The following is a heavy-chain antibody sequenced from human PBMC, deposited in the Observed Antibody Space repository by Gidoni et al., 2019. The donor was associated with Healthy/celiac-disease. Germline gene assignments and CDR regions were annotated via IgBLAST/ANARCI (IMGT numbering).Heavy chain of an antibody. CDR2: IYPGDADT. D-gene: IGHD6-19*01. CDR1: GYSFTSYW. CDR3: ARTLTVSSGWYFGWFDP. Sequence: EVQLVQSGAEVKKPGESLTISCKGSGYSFTSYWIGWVRQMPGKGLEGMGIIYPGDADTRYSPSFQGQVTISADKSISTAYLQWSSLKASDTAMYYCARTLTVSSGWYFGWFDPWGQGTLVTVSS. J-gene: IGHJ5*02. V-gene: IGHV5-51*03.